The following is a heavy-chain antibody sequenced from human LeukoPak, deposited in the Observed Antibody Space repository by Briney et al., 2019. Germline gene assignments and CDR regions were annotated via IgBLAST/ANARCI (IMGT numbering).Heavy chain of an antibody. CDR3: AKSYYYGSGTDY. D-gene: IGHD3-10*01. CDR2: ISGSGGST. CDR1: GFTFSSYA. J-gene: IGHJ4*02. V-gene: IGHV3-23*01. Sequence: GGSLRLSCAASGFTFSSYAMSWVRQAPGKGREWVSAISGSGGSTYYADSVKGRFTISRDNSKNTLYLQMNSLRAEDTAVYYCAKSYYYGSGTDYWGQGTLVTVSS.